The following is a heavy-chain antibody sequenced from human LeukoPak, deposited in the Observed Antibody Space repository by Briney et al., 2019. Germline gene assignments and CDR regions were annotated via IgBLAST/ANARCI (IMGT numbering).Heavy chain of an antibody. CDR1: GFTFSNFG. J-gene: IGHJ3*02. Sequence: GALRLSCLASGFTFSNFGMSWVRQAPGKGLEWVSAVSGRGESAHYADSVRGRFTISRDNSKNTLYLQMNNLRDEDMAVYHCAKTGFYGSTWYFTAFDIWGLGTLVTVSS. CDR3: AKTGFYGSTWYFTAFDI. CDR2: VSGRGESA. D-gene: IGHD6-13*01. V-gene: IGHV3-23*01.